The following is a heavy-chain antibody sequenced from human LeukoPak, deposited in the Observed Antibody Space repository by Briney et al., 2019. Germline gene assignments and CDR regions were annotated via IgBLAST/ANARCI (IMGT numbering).Heavy chain of an antibody. CDR3: ASCGAPPAFDI. CDR1: GGSVSSGSYS. J-gene: IGHJ3*02. Sequence: SETLSLTCTVSGGSVSSGSYSWSWIRQPPGKGLEWIGYIYYSGSTSYNPSLRSRVTISVDTSKNQFSLKLSSVTAADTAVYYCASCGAPPAFDIWGQGTMVTVSS. V-gene: IGHV4-61*01. D-gene: IGHD4-17*01. CDR2: IYYSGST.